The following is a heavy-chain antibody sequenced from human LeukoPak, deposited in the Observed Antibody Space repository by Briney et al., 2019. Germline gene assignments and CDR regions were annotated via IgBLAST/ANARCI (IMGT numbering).Heavy chain of an antibody. Sequence: ASVKVSCKASGGTFSSYAISWVRQAPGQGLEWMGGIIPIFGTANYAQKFQGRVTITADESTSTAYMELSSLRSEDTAVYYCAGATSVTDAFDIWGQGTMVTVSS. CDR1: GGTFSSYA. D-gene: IGHD4-23*01. V-gene: IGHV1-69*13. CDR3: AGATSVTDAFDI. CDR2: IIPIFGTA. J-gene: IGHJ3*02.